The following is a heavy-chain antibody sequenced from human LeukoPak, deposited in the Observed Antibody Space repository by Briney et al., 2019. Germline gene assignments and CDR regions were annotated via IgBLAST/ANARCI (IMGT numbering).Heavy chain of an antibody. CDR2: ISAYNGNT. CDR1: GYTFTSYG. Sequence: ASVKVSCKASGYTFTSYGISGLRQAAGQGLAGMGWISAYNGNTNDAQKLKGRVTMTTDTSTSTAYMELRSLRSDDTAVYYCAGDKGSGPAYDAFDIWGQGTMVTVSS. V-gene: IGHV1-18*01. D-gene: IGHD6-19*01. J-gene: IGHJ3*02. CDR3: AGDKGSGPAYDAFDI.